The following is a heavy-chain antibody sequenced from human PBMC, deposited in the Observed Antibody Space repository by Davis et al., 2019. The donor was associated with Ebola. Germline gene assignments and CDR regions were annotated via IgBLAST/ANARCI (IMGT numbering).Heavy chain of an antibody. CDR1: GFTFSSYS. Sequence: GGSLRLSCAASGFTFSSYSMSWVRQASGKGLEWVGRIRSKANSYATAYAASVKGRFTISRDDSKNTAYLQMNSLKTEDTAVYYCTGTVTTIDYWGQGTLVTVSS. CDR2: IRSKANSYAT. J-gene: IGHJ4*02. V-gene: IGHV3-73*01. CDR3: TGTVTTIDY. D-gene: IGHD4-17*01.